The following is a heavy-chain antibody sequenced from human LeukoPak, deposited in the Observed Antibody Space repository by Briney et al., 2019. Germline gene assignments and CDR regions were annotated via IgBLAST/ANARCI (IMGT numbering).Heavy chain of an antibody. CDR1: GYSISSGYY. V-gene: IGHV4-61*01. CDR2: IYYSGST. J-gene: IGHJ4*02. CDR3: ARVGDSSGYYSYYFDY. D-gene: IGHD3-22*01. Sequence: SETLSLTCTVSGYSISSGYYWGWIRQPPGKGLEWIGYIYYSGSTNYNPSLKSRVTISVDTSKNQFSLKLSSVTAADTAVYYCARVGDSSGYYSYYFDYWGQGTLVTVSS.